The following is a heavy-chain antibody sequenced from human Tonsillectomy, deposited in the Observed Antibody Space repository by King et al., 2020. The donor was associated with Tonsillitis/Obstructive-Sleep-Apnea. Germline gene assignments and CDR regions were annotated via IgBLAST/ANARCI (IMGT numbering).Heavy chain of an antibody. CDR3: VRTVINYMYV. D-gene: IGHD4-23*01. CDR1: GFTFSSYA. CDR2: ISYDGSNK. J-gene: IGHJ6*03. V-gene: IGHV3-30*01. Sequence: VQLVESGGGVVQPGRSLRLSCAASGFTFSSYAMHWVRQAPGKGLEWVAVISYDGSNKYYADSVRGRFTISRDNSKNSLYLQMNSLRAEDTAVYYCVRTVINYMYVWGKGTTVTVSS.